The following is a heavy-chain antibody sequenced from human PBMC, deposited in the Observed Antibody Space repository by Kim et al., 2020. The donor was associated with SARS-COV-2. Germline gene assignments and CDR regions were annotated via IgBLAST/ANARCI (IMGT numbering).Heavy chain of an antibody. D-gene: IGHD6-13*01. Sequence: DPGKGRYTITRDNSKNTLYLQVNSLRAEDTAVYYCAKDSSSWYLSTFYFDYWGQGTLVTVSS. V-gene: IGHV3-23*01. CDR3: AKDSSSWYLSTFYFDY. J-gene: IGHJ4*02.